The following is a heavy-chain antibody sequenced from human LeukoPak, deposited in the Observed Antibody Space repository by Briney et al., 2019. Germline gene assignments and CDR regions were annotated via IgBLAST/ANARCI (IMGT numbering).Heavy chain of an antibody. CDR1: GGSIRSYY. CDR3: ARRNRPYWYFDL. V-gene: IGHV4-59*12. J-gene: IGHJ2*01. D-gene: IGHD1-14*01. CDR2: IYYSGST. Sequence: SETLSLTCTVSGGSIRSYYWKWVRQSPGKGLEWIGFIYYSGSTKYNPSLRGRVTISVDTSKNQFSLKLSSVTAADTAVYYCARRNRPYWYFDLWGRGTLVTVSS.